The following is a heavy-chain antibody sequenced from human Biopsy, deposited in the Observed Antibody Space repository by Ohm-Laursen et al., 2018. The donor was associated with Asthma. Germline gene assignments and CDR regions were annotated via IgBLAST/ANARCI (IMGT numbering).Heavy chain of an antibody. D-gene: IGHD5-18*01. CDR2: ISSSSTI. Sequence: SLRLSCSASGFTFSSYSMNWVRQAPGKGLEWVSYISSSSTIYYADSVKGRFTISSDNAKNSLYLQMNSLRDEDTAVYYCARFKRGYSYGYAGVFDYWGQGTLVTVSS. CDR1: GFTFSSYS. V-gene: IGHV3-48*02. CDR3: ARFKRGYSYGYAGVFDY. J-gene: IGHJ4*02.